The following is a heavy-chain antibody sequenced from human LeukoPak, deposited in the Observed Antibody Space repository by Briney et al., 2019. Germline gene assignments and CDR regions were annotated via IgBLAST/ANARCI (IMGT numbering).Heavy chain of an antibody. D-gene: IGHD4-17*01. J-gene: IGHJ4*02. CDR3: AKAKFYGDYAQFDY. Sequence: GGSLRLSCAASGFTFDDYAMHWVRQAPGKGLEWVTGISWNSGSIGYADSVKGRFTIPRDNAKNSLYLQMNSLRAEDTALYYCAKAKFYGDYAQFDYWGQGTLVTVSS. CDR2: ISWNSGSI. V-gene: IGHV3-9*01. CDR1: GFTFDDYA.